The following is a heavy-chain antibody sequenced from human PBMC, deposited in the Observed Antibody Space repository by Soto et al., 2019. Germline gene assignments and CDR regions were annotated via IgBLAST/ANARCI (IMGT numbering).Heavy chain of an antibody. J-gene: IGHJ6*02. CDR3: ARDTTFGELELPAPYYYYGMDV. V-gene: IGHV3-11*01. D-gene: IGHD1-7*01. Sequence: GGSLRLSCAASGFTFSDYYMSWIRQAPGKGLEWVSYISSSGSTIYYAGSVKGRFTISRDNAKNSLYLQMNSLRAEDTAVYHCARDTTFGELELPAPYYYYGMDVWGQGTTVTVSS. CDR2: ISSSGSTI. CDR1: GFTFSDYY.